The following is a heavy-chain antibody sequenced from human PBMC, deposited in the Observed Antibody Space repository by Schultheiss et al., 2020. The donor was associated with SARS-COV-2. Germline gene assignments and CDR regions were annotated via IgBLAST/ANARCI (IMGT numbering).Heavy chain of an antibody. D-gene: IGHD4-17*01. CDR1: GFTFGDYA. CDR3: ASEYGDYGFDY. Sequence: GGSLRLSCITSGFTFGDYAMSWFRQAPGKGLEWVGFIRSIAYGATTEYAASVKGRFTISRDNSKNTLYLQMNSLRAEDTAVYYCASEYGDYGFDYWGQGTLVTVSS. V-gene: IGHV3-49*03. CDR2: IRSIAYGATT. J-gene: IGHJ4*02.